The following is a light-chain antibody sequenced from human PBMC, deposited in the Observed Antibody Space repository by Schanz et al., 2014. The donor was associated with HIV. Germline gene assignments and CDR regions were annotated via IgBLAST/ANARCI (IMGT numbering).Light chain of an antibody. V-gene: IGKV1-5*03. CDR1: QSIGSW. Sequence: DIQMTQSPSTLSASVGDRVTITCRASQSIGSWLAWYQQRPGEAPKLLIYKTSGLESGVPSRFSGSGSGTEFTLTISCLQPDDSATYYCQQYDAYPWTFGQGTKVEIK. J-gene: IGKJ1*01. CDR3: QQYDAYPWT. CDR2: KTS.